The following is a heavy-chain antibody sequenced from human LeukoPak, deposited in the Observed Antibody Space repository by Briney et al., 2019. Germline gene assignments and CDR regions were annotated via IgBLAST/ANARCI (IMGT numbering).Heavy chain of an antibody. V-gene: IGHV4-59*01. CDR2: THYSGTG. CDR1: GGPIIASY. J-gene: IGHJ4*02. D-gene: IGHD3-22*01. Sequence: PSETLSLTCAVSGGPIIASYWSWIRQPPGKGLEWIGYTHYSGTGNYNPSLKSRATISIDTSKNRFSLRLTSVTAADTAVYYCARVRFYDTTGYSASYYLDYWGQGALVTVSS. CDR3: ARVRFYDTTGYSASYYLDY.